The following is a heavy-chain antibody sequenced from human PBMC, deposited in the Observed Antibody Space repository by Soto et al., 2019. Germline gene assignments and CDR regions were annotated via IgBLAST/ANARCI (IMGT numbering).Heavy chain of an antibody. CDR2: ITWNSGVR. CDR1: GFTFDDYA. D-gene: IGHD3-10*01. J-gene: IGHJ6*02. V-gene: IGHV3-9*01. Sequence: EVQLVESGGGLVQPGRSLRLSCAASGFTFDDYAMHWVRQPPGKGLEWVSGITWNSGVRGYADSVKGRFSISRDNAKNSLYLRMNSLRADDTALYYCAKDLGLYDYYNLDVWGQGTTVTVSS. CDR3: AKDLGLYDYYNLDV.